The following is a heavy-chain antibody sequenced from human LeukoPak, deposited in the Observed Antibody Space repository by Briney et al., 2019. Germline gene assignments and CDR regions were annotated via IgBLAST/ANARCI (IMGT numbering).Heavy chain of an antibody. CDR1: GGTFSSYA. J-gene: IGHJ6*03. CDR3: ATKVRGVMTTLWYYYMDV. D-gene: IGHD3-10*01. V-gene: IGHV1-69*13. Sequence: GASVKVSCKASGGTFSSYAISWVRQAPGQGLEWMGGIIPIFGTANYAQKFQGRVTITADESTSTAYMELSSLRSEDTAVYYCATKVRGVMTTLWYYYMDVWGKGTTVTVSS. CDR2: IIPIFGTA.